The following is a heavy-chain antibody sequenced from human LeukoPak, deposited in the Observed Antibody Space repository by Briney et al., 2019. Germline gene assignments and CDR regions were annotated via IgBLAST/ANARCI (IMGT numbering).Heavy chain of an antibody. CDR1: GFTIHDHA. V-gene: IGHV3-9*01. D-gene: IGHD2-2*01. CDR3: ASEDLGYCSSTSCSDRAEYFQH. Sequence: GGSLRLSCVGSGFTIHDHAMHWVRQAPGKGLEWVSGIDWNSGRIGYADSVKGRFTISRDNAKNSLYLQMNSLRAEDTAVYYCASEDLGYCSSTSCSDRAEYFQHWGQGTLVTVSS. CDR2: IDWNSGRI. J-gene: IGHJ1*01.